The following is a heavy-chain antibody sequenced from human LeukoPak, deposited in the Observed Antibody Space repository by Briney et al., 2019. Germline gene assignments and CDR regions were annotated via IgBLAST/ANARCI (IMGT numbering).Heavy chain of an antibody. D-gene: IGHD6-13*01. Sequence: ASVKVSCKASGYSLTSYGISWVRQAPGQGREWMGWISDYNGNNNYEQKLQGRVTMPPDTSTSTAYMELRSLRSDDTAVYYCAHSSSWWSFDYWGQGTLVTVSS. J-gene: IGHJ4*02. CDR1: GYSLTSYG. CDR3: AHSSSWWSFDY. V-gene: IGHV1-18*01. CDR2: ISDYNGNN.